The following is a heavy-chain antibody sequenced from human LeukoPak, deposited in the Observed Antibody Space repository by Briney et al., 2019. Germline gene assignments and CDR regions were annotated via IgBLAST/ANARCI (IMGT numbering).Heavy chain of an antibody. V-gene: IGHV4-59*08. Sequence: SETLSLTCTVSGGSISSYYWSWIRQPPGRGLEWTGYIYYSGSTNYNPSLKSRVTISVDTSKNQFSLKLSSVTAADTAVYYCARGGGPLPHRKNWYFDLWGRGTLVTVSS. D-gene: IGHD2-15*01. CDR1: GGSISSYY. CDR2: IYYSGST. J-gene: IGHJ2*01. CDR3: ARGGGPLPHRKNWYFDL.